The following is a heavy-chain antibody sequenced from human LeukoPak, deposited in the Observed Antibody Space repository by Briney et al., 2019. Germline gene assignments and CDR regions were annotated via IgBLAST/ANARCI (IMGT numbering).Heavy chain of an antibody. CDR3: ARDWETYYYDSSGYYPPPFDY. Sequence: ASVKVSCKASGYTFTSYGISWVRQAPGQGLEWMGWISAYNGNTNYAQKLQGRVTMTTDTSTSTAYMELRNLRSDDTAVYYCARDWETYYYDSSGYYPPPFDYWGQGTLVTVSS. V-gene: IGHV1-18*01. CDR2: ISAYNGNT. CDR1: GYTFTSYG. D-gene: IGHD3-22*01. J-gene: IGHJ4*02.